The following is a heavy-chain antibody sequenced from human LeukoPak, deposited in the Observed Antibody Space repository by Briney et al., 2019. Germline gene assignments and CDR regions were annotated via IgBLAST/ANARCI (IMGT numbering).Heavy chain of an antibody. V-gene: IGHV3-23*01. CDR3: AKDRGRGIVVITFFDF. Sequence: AGGSLRLSYAASGFTFSSYAMSWVRQAPGKGLEWVSSISYNGGSTDYADSVKGRFTISRDNTMNTLYLQMNSLRAEDTAVYYCAKDRGRGIVVITFFDFWGQGTLVTVSS. D-gene: IGHD3-22*01. CDR2: ISYNGGST. J-gene: IGHJ4*02. CDR1: GFTFSSYA.